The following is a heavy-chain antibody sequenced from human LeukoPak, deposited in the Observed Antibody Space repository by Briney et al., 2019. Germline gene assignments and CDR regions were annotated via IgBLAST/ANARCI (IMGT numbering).Heavy chain of an antibody. CDR3: ARERGYGNFDT. CDR1: GGSISSYY. Sequence: SETLSLTCTVSGGSISSYYWSWIRQPPGKGLEWIGYIYYSGSTNYNPSLKSRVTISVDTSKNQFSLKLSSVTAADTAVYYCARERGYGNFDTWGQETMVTVSP. D-gene: IGHD2-15*01. V-gene: IGHV4-59*01. CDR2: IYYSGST. J-gene: IGHJ3*02.